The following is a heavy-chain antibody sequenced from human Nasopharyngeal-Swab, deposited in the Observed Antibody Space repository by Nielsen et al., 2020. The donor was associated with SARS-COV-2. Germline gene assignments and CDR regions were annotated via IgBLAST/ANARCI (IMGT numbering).Heavy chain of an antibody. CDR1: GYSFRTYG. CDR2: IRGPGDST. Sequence: GESLKISCVASGYSFRTYGMSWVRQAPGKGLEWVSGIRGPGDSTYYAASVEGRFTIARDNSRSTLYLYMNSLRREDTAVYYCAKTDFTVAATWYGGMDVWGQGTTVTVSS. CDR3: AKTDFTVAATWYGGMDV. D-gene: IGHD2-15*01. V-gene: IGHV3-23*01. J-gene: IGHJ6*02.